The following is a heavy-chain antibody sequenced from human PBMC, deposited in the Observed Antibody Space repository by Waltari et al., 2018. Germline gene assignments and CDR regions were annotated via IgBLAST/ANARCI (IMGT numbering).Heavy chain of an antibody. Sequence: QVQLQQWAAGLFKPSEALSPPCAACGRSFRGYYWSWFRHPPGKGLEWIGEINHSGSTNYNPSLKSRVTISVDTSKNQFSLKLSSVTAADTAVYYWARALIVGYYYYGMDVWGQGTTVTVSS. D-gene: IGHD3-22*01. V-gene: IGHV4-34*01. J-gene: IGHJ6*02. CDR2: INHSGST. CDR3: ARALIVGYYYYGMDV. CDR1: GRSFRGYY.